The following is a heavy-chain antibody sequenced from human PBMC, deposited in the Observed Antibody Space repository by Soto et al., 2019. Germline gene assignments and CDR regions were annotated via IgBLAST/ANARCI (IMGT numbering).Heavy chain of an antibody. Sequence: SETLSLTCSVSGGSISRSSYYWGWIRQPPGKGLERIGAIYYSGSTYYNPSLKSRVTLSVDTSKNQFSLKLSSVTAADTAVYYCARLSSSGWLDYSGMDVWGQGTTVTVSS. CDR2: IYYSGST. J-gene: IGHJ6*02. CDR1: GGSISRSSYY. D-gene: IGHD6-19*01. V-gene: IGHV4-39*01. CDR3: ARLSSSGWLDYSGMDV.